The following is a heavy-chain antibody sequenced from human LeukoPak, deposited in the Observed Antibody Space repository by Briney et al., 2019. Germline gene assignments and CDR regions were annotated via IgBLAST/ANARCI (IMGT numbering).Heavy chain of an antibody. CDR1: GFTFSSYS. CDR2: ISSSSSTI. Sequence: GGSLRLSCAASGFTFSSYSMNWVRQAPGKGLEWVSYISSSSSTIYYADSVKGRFTISRDNAKNSLYLQMNSLRAEDTAVYYCARARVNRPNYYYYYYMDVWGKGTTVTVSS. V-gene: IGHV3-48*04. CDR3: ARARVNRPNYYYYYYMDV. J-gene: IGHJ6*03.